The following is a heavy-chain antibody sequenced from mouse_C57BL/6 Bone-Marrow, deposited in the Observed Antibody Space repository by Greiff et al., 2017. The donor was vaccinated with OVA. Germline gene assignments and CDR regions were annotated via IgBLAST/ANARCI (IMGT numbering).Heavy chain of an antibody. CDR1: GFTFSSYA. Sequence: EVKLMESGGGLVKPGGSLKLSCAASGFTFSSYAMSWVRQTPEKRLEWVATISDGGSYTYYPDNVKGRFTISRDNAKNNLYLQMGHLKSEDTAMYYCARGGTWGYFDYWGQGTTLTVSS. CDR2: ISDGGSYT. D-gene: IGHD3-3*01. J-gene: IGHJ2*01. V-gene: IGHV5-4*03. CDR3: ARGGTWGYFDY.